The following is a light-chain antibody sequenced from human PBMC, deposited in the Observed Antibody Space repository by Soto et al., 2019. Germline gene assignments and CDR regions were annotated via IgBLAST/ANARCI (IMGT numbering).Light chain of an antibody. V-gene: IGKV3-11*01. CDR1: QSVSTY. Sequence: EGLLTQAPANVLLPPGERAALSCTAIQSVSTYLAWYQQKPGQAPRLFIYDASNRATGIPARFSGSGSGTDFTLTISRLQSEDFAVYYRQQYNNWPPGYTLGKGTKVDIK. J-gene: IGKJ2*01. CDR2: DAS. CDR3: QQYNNWPPGYT.